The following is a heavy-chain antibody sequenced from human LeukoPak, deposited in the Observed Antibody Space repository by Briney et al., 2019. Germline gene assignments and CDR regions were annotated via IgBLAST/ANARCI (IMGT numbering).Heavy chain of an antibody. CDR1: GGTFSSYA. CDR2: INPNSGGT. CDR3: ARDNLAAAGSPHGAFDI. Sequence: GASVKVSCKASGGTFSSYAIGWVRQAPGQGLEWMGWINPNSGGTNYAQKFQGRVTMTRDTSISTAYMELSRLRSDDTAVYYCARDNLAAAGSPHGAFDIWGQGTMVTVSS. J-gene: IGHJ3*02. D-gene: IGHD6-13*01. V-gene: IGHV1-2*02.